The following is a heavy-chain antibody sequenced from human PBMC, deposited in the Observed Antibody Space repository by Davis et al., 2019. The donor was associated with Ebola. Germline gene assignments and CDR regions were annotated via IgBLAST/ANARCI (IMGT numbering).Heavy chain of an antibody. CDR1: GGSFSGYY. CDR3: ARGRGVGAYFDY. Sequence: SETLSLTCAVYGGSFSGYYWSWIRQPPGKGLGWIGEINHSGSTNYNPSLKSRVTISVDTSKNQFSLKLSSVTAADTAVYYCARGRGVGAYFDYWGQGTLVTVSS. V-gene: IGHV4-34*01. CDR2: INHSGST. J-gene: IGHJ4*02. D-gene: IGHD1-26*01.